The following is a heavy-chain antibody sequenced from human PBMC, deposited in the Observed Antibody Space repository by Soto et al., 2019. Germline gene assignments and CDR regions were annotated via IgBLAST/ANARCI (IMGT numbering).Heavy chain of an antibody. CDR3: TREVQPGVRREYDY. CDR1: AFTFDSHT. Sequence: EAHLVESGGGLVKPGGSLRLSCEASAFTFDSHTMNWVRQAPGKGLEWVSSIDSGGSRTFYADTVKGRFTISRDNAKNSRFLQMNSLRAEDTAVYFCTREVQPGVRREYDYWGQGTLVTVSS. D-gene: IGHD1-1*01. J-gene: IGHJ4*02. CDR2: IDSGGSRT. V-gene: IGHV3-21*01.